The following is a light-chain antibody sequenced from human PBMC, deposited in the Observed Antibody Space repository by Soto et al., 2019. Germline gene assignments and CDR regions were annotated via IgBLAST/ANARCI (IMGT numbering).Light chain of an antibody. J-gene: IGLJ2*01. CDR2: SIN. CDR3: VLYMGSGISV. CDR1: SGSVSTSYY. Sequence: QTVVTQEPSFSVSPGGTVTLTCGLSSGSVSTSYYPSWYQQTPGQTPRTLIYSINTRSSGVPDRFSGSILGDKAALTITGAQADDESDYYCVLYMGSGISVFGGGTKVTVL. V-gene: IGLV8-61*01.